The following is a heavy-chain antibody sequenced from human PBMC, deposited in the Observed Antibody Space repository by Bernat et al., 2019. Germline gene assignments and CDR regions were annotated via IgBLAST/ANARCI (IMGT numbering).Heavy chain of an antibody. CDR3: ARPEHDFWSGYLGVDY. CDR1: GFTFSSYA. D-gene: IGHD3-3*01. J-gene: IGHJ4*02. CDR2: ISYDGSNK. Sequence: QVQLVESGGNVVQPGRSLRLPCAASGFTFSSYAMHWVRQAPGKGLEWVAVISYDGSNKYYADSVKGRFSISRDNSKNTLYLQMNSLRAEDTAVYYCARPEHDFWSGYLGVDYWGQGTLVTVSS. V-gene: IGHV3-30*01.